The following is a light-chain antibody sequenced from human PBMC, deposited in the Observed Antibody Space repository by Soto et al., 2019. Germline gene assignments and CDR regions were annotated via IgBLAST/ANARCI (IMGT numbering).Light chain of an antibody. CDR1: SSDVGGYNY. CDR3: CSYAGSHFL. J-gene: IGLJ2*01. V-gene: IGLV2-11*01. Sequence: QSAPTQPRSVSGSPGQSVTISCTGTSSDVGGYNYVSWYQQHPGKAPKLMIYDVSQRPSGVPDRFSGSKSGNTASLTISGLQDEDEADYYCCSYAGSHFLFGGGTKVTVL. CDR2: DVS.